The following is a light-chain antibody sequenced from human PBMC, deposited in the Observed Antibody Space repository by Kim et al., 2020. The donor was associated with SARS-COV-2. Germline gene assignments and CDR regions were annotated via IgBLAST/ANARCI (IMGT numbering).Light chain of an antibody. CDR2: AAS. CDR3: QQLNSYPLT. Sequence: SASVGERVTITCRASQGISSYLAWYQLKPGKAPKLLIYAASTLQSGVPSRFSGSGSGTDFTLTISSLQPEDFATYYCQQLNSYPLTFGGGTKVDIK. J-gene: IGKJ4*01. CDR1: QGISSY. V-gene: IGKV1-9*01.